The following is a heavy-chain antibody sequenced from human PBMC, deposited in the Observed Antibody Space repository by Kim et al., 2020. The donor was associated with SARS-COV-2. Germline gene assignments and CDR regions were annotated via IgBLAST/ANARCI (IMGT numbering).Heavy chain of an antibody. D-gene: IGHD6-19*01. Sequence: GGSLRLSCAASGFTFSSYGMHWVRQAPGKGLEWVAVISYDGSNKYYADSVKGRFTISRDNSKNTLYLQMNSLRAEDTAVYYCAKDRVIPVAGGSVNYYGMDVWGQGTTVTVSS. CDR3: AKDRVIPVAGGSVNYYGMDV. CDR1: GFTFSSYG. J-gene: IGHJ6*02. CDR2: ISYDGSNK. V-gene: IGHV3-30*18.